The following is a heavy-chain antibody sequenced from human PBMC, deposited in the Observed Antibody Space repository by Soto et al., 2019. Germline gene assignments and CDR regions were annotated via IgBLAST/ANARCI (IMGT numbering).Heavy chain of an antibody. V-gene: IGHV1-46*01. Sequence: QVQLVQSGAEVKKPGASVKVSCKASGYTFTSYYMHWVRQAPGQGLEWMGIINPSGGSTSYAQKFQGRVTMTRDTSTSTVYMELSSLRSEDTAVYHCARDATRNTAMRVPGYWGQGTLVTVSS. CDR2: INPSGGST. J-gene: IGHJ4*02. D-gene: IGHD5-18*01. CDR3: ARDATRNTAMRVPGY. CDR1: GYTFTSYY.